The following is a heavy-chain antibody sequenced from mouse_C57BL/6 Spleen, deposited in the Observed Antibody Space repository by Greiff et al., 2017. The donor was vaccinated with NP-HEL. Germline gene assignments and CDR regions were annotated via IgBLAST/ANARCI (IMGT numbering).Heavy chain of an antibody. CDR1: GYTFTSYW. CDR3: ARSGYLRTYYFDY. D-gene: IGHD2-2*01. Sequence: VQLQQPGAELVKPGASVKLSCKASGYTFTSYWMQWVKQRPGQGLEWIGEIDPSDSYTNYNQKFKGKATLTVDTSSSTAYMQLSSLTSEDSAVYYCARSGYLRTYYFDYWGQGTTLTVSS. CDR2: IDPSDSYT. J-gene: IGHJ2*01. V-gene: IGHV1-50*01.